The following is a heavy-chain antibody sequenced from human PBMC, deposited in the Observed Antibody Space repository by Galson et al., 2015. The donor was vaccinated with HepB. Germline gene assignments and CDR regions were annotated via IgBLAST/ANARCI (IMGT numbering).Heavy chain of an antibody. Sequence: SLRLSCAASGFTFSNAWISWVRQAPGKGLEWVGRIKSKTDGGTTDYAAPVKGRFTISRDDSKNTLYLQMNSLKTEDTAVYYCTTGPYAIFSLPSAGLERFDYWGQGTLVTVSS. J-gene: IGHJ4*02. V-gene: IGHV3-15*01. CDR1: GFTFSNAW. CDR2: IKSKTDGGTT. CDR3: TTGPYAIFSLPSAGLERFDY. D-gene: IGHD2-8*01.